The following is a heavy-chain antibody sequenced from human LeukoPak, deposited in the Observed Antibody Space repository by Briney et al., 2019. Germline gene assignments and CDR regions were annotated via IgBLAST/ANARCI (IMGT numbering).Heavy chain of an antibody. CDR3: AKAGGKYQLPIGLTGFDY. CDR2: ISGSGGST. Sequence: GGSLRLSCAASGFTFSSYGMHWVRQAPGKGLEWVSAISGSGGSTYYADSVKGRFTISRDNSKNTLYLQMNSLRAEDTAVYYCAKAGGKYQLPIGLTGFDYWGQGTLVTVSS. D-gene: IGHD2-2*01. V-gene: IGHV3-23*01. J-gene: IGHJ4*02. CDR1: GFTFSSYG.